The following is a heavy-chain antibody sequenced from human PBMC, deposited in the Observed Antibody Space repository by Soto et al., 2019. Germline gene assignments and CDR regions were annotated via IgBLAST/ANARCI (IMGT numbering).Heavy chain of an antibody. Sequence: EVQLLESGGGLVQPGGSLRLSCAASGFTFSSSAMSWVRQAPGKGLEWVSALTSGGSTYYADSVKGRFTISRDNSKETLYLQMNSLRAEDTAVYYCAKVGVAGLGAFEIWGQGTMVTVSS. J-gene: IGHJ3*02. CDR2: LTSGGST. CDR1: GFTFSSSA. CDR3: AKVGVAGLGAFEI. D-gene: IGHD6-19*01. V-gene: IGHV3-23*01.